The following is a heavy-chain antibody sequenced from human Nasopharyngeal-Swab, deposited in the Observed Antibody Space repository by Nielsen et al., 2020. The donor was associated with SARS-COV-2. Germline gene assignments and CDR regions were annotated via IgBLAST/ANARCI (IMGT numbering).Heavy chain of an antibody. CDR3: ARDGCGESPYYYYYGMDV. Sequence: GESLKISCAASGFTFSNYSMNWVRQAPGKGLEWVSSISSSTSYIYYADSVKGRFTISRDNAKNSLYLQMNSLRAEDTAVYYCARDGCGESPYYYYYGMDVWGQGTTVTVSS. J-gene: IGHJ6*02. CDR2: ISSSTSYI. CDR1: GFTFSNYS. V-gene: IGHV3-21*01. D-gene: IGHD3-10*01.